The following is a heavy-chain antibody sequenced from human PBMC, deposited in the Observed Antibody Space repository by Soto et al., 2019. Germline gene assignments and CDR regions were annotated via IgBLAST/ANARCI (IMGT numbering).Heavy chain of an antibody. Sequence: GGSLRLSCAASGFTFSSYGMHWVRQAPGKGLEWVAVISYDGSNKYYADSVKGRFTISRDNSKNTLYLQMNSLRAEDTAVYYCAKGLGSMANYGMDVWGQGTTVTVSS. V-gene: IGHV3-30*18. J-gene: IGHJ6*02. D-gene: IGHD5-12*01. CDR1: GFTFSSYG. CDR2: ISYDGSNK. CDR3: AKGLGSMANYGMDV.